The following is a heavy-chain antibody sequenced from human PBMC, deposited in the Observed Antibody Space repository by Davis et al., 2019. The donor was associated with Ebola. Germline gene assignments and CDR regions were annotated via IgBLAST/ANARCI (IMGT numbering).Heavy chain of an antibody. Sequence: PGGSLRLSCKGSGYSFTSYWISWVRQMPGKGLEWMGRIDPSDSYTNYSPSFQGHVTISADKSISTAYLQWSSLKASDTAMYYCARQGAPYDFWSGLPFDYWGQGTLVTVSS. J-gene: IGHJ4*02. CDR3: ARQGAPYDFWSGLPFDY. V-gene: IGHV5-10-1*01. D-gene: IGHD3-3*01. CDR1: GYSFTSYW. CDR2: IDPSDSYT.